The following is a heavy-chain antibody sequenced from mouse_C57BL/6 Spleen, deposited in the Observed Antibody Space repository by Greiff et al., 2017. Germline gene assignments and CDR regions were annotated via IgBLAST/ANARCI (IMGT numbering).Heavy chain of an antibody. V-gene: IGHV5-15*01. CDR1: GFTFSDHG. J-gene: IGHJ3*01. Sequence: EVMLVESGGGLVQPGGSLKLSCAASGFTFSDHGMAWVRQAPRKGPEWVAFISHLAYSIYYADTVTGRFTISRENAKNTLYLEMSSLRSEDTAMYYCARQGDYDDWFAYWGQGTLVTVSA. CDR2: ISHLAYSI. CDR3: ARQGDYDDWFAY. D-gene: IGHD2-4*01.